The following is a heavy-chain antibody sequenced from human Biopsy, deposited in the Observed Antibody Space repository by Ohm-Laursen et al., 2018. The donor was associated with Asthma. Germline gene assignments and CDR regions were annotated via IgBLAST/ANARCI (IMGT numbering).Heavy chain of an antibody. CDR2: ISSQGSNL. CDR3: ARGYSTSWYFGY. Sequence: SLRLSCAASGFSFSDYYMMWIRQAPGKGLDWVAYISSQGSNLYYADSVKGRFTISRDNPKKSVYLQLDSLRVEDTAVYYCARGYSTSWYFGYWGQGTVVTVSS. CDR1: GFSFSDYY. D-gene: IGHD6-13*01. V-gene: IGHV3-11*01. J-gene: IGHJ4*02.